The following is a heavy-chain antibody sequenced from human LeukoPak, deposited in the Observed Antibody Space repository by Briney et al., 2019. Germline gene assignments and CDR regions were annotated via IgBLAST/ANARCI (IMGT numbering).Heavy chain of an antibody. V-gene: IGHV1-2*02. D-gene: IGHD3-10*01. J-gene: IGHJ4*02. CDR2: INPNSGGT. CDR3: ARDWAYYYGSGSNYYFDY. Sequence: ASVKVSCKASGYTFTGYYMHWVRQAPGQGLEWMGWINPNSGGTNYAQKFQGRVTMTRDTSISTAYMELSRLRSDDTAVYYCARDWAYYYGSGSNYYFDYWGQGTLVTVSS. CDR1: GYTFTGYY.